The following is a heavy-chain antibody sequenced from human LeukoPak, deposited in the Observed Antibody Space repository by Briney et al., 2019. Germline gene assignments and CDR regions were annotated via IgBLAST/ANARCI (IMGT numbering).Heavy chain of an antibody. D-gene: IGHD6-13*01. V-gene: IGHV3-9*01. CDR2: ITWNSGSI. Sequence: PGGSLRLSCAASGFTFSSYSMNWVRQAPGKGLEWVSGITWNSGSIGYADSVKGRFTVSRDNTKNSLYLQMSRLRAEDTALYYCAKDRYSSSWYYFNSWGQGALVTVSS. CDR3: AKDRYSSSWYYFNS. J-gene: IGHJ4*02. CDR1: GFTFSSYS.